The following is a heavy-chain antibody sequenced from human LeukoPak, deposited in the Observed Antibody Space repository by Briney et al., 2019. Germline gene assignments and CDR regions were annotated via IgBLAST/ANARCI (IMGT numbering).Heavy chain of an antibody. V-gene: IGHV3-48*03. CDR1: GFTFSSYE. J-gene: IGHJ6*03. Sequence: GGSLRLSCAASGFTFSSYEMNWVRQAPGKGLEWVSYISSSGSTIYYADSVKGRFTISRDNAKNSLYLQMNSLRAEDTAVYYCARDQGYDPTDYYYYYMDVWGKGTTVTVSS. CDR2: ISSSGSTI. D-gene: IGHD2-2*01. CDR3: ARDQGYDPTDYYYYYMDV.